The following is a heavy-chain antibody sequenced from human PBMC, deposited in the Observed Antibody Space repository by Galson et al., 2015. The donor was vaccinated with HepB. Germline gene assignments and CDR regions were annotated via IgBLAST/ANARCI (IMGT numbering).Heavy chain of an antibody. D-gene: IGHD6-6*01. CDR2: ISGSGGST. V-gene: IGHV3-23*01. Sequence: SLGLSCAASGFTFSSYAMSWVRQAPGKGLEWVSAISGSGGSTYYADSVKGRFTISRDNSKNTLYLQMNSLRAEDTAVYYCAKDHFRSIAARKPSYGMDVWGQGTTVTVPS. CDR3: AKDHFRSIAARKPSYGMDV. J-gene: IGHJ6*02. CDR1: GFTFSSYA.